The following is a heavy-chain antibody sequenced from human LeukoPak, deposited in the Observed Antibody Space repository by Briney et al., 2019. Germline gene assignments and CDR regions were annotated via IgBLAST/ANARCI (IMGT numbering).Heavy chain of an antibody. J-gene: IGHJ4*02. CDR2: IYPGDSDT. CDR3: ARLFPPYYYDSSGSERDY. Sequence: GESLKISCKGSGYSFTSYWIGWVRQMPGKGLEWMGIIYPGDSDTRYSPSFQGQVTISADKSISTVYLQWSSLKASDTAMYYCARLFPPYYYDSSGSERDYWGQGTLVTVSS. CDR1: GYSFTSYW. D-gene: IGHD3-22*01. V-gene: IGHV5-51*01.